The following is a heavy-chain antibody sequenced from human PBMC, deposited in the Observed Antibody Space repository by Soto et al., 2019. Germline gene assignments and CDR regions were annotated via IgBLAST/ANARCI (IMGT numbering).Heavy chain of an antibody. CDR2: INPNSGGT. CDR1: GYTFTGYY. J-gene: IGHJ4*02. Sequence: ASVKVSCKASGYTFTGYYMHWVRQAPGQGLEWMGWINPNSGGTNYAQKFQGWVTMTRDTSISTAYMELSRLRSDDTAVYYCARGDGYSGSYSDYFDYWGQGTLVTVS. D-gene: IGHD1-26*01. V-gene: IGHV1-2*04. CDR3: ARGDGYSGSYSDYFDY.